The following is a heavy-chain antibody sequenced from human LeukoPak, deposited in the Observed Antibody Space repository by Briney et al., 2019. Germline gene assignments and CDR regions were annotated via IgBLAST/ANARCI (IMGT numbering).Heavy chain of an antibody. CDR3: ASFGGLVPYYYGMDV. Sequence: PSETLSLTCTVSGGSISSFYWSWVRQPPGKGLEWIAYISYSGSTNYNPSLKSRVTISIDTSKNQFSLKLSSVTAADTAVYYCASFGGLVPYYYGMDVWGQGTTVTVSS. CDR2: ISYSGST. D-gene: IGHD3-3*01. CDR1: GGSISSFY. J-gene: IGHJ6*02. V-gene: IGHV4-59*12.